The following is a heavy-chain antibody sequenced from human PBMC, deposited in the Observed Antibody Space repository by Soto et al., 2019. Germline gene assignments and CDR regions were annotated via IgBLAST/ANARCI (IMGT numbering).Heavy chain of an antibody. CDR1: GFTFSSYA. D-gene: IGHD3-16*02. CDR2: ISGSGGST. CDR3: AKIDYVWGSYRYSYFDY. V-gene: IGHV3-23*01. J-gene: IGHJ4*02. Sequence: GGSLRLSCAASGFTFSSYAMSWVRQAPGKGLEWVSAISGSGGSTYYADSVKGRFTISRDNSKNTLYLQMNSLRAEDTAVYYCAKIDYVWGSYRYSYFDYWGQGTLVTVSS.